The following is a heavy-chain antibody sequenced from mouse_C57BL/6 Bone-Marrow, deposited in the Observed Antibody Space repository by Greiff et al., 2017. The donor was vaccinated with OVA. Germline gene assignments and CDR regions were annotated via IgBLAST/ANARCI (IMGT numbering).Heavy chain of an antibody. V-gene: IGHV14-4*01. CDR1: GFNIKDDY. CDR3: STGRRAMDD. CDR2: IDPENGDT. Sequence: VQLQQSGAELVRPGASVKLSCTASGFNIKDDYMHWVKQSPEQGLEWIGWIDPENGDTEYASKFQGKATITADTSSNAAYMQLSSLTSEDAAVYDYSTGRRAMDDWGQGTPVTVSA. J-gene: IGHJ4*01.